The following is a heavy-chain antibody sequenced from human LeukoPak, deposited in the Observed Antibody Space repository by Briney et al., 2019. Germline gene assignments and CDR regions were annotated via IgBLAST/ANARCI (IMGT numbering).Heavy chain of an antibody. J-gene: IGHJ4*02. CDR2: INPNSGGT. D-gene: IGHD5-24*01. CDR1: GYTFTGYY. Sequence: GASVKVSCKASGYTFTGYYMHWVRQAPGQGLEWMGRINPNSGGTNYAQKFQGRVTITADESTSTAYMELSSLRSEDTAVYYCARDRGDGYTYWGQGTLVTVSS. V-gene: IGHV1-2*06. CDR3: ARDRGDGYTY.